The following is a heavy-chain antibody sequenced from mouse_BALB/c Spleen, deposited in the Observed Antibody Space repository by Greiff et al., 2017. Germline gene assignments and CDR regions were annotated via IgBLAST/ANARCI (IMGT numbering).Heavy chain of an antibody. Sequence: QVQLKQPGAELVRPGASVKLSCKASGYTFTSYWINWVKQRPGQGLEWIGNIYPSDSYTNYNQKFKDKATLTVDKSSSTAYMQLSSPTSEDSAVYYCTRVYDYDAMDYWGQGTSVTVSS. J-gene: IGHJ4*01. CDR1: GYTFTSYW. CDR3: TRVYDYDAMDY. CDR2: IYPSDSYT. V-gene: IGHV1-69*02. D-gene: IGHD2-3*01.